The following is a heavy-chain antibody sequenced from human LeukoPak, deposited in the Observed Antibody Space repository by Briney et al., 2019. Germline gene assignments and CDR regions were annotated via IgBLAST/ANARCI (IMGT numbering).Heavy chain of an antibody. Sequence: GRSLRLSCAASGFTFSSYGMHWVRQAPGKGLEWVAVIWYDGSNKYYADSVKGRFTISRDNAKNSLYLQMSYLRAEDSAVYYCARDYDGVRDHWWGQGTLVTVSS. J-gene: IGHJ4*02. CDR1: GFTFSSYG. D-gene: IGHD2-8*01. CDR3: ARDYDGVRDHW. V-gene: IGHV3-33*01. CDR2: IWYDGSNK.